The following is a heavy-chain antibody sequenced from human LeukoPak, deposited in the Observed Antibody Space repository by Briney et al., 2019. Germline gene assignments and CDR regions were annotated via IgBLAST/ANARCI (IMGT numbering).Heavy chain of an antibody. CDR1: GFTFDIYA. D-gene: IGHD2-15*01. V-gene: IGHV3-30*04. CDR2: MSYDGSNK. J-gene: IGHJ4*02. Sequence: GGSLRLSCAASGFTFDIYAMHWVRQAPGKGLEWVAVMSYDGSNKYYADSLKGRFTISRDNSQNTVYLQMTSLRVADTAVYYCSXXQVQXCSSGSCYVIDNWGPGTLVAVSS. CDR3: SXXQVQXCSSGSCYVIDN.